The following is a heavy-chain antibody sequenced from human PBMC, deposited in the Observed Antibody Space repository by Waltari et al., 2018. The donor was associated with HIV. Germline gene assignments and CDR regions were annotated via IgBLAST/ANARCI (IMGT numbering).Heavy chain of an antibody. J-gene: IGHJ5*02. CDR3: ARCPLGQQVQLVNWFDH. V-gene: IGHV5-51*01. CDR2: IYPGDSET. CDR1: GYRFTPYW. Sequence: EVQLVQSGAEVKKAGESLKISCKGSGYRFTPYWIGWVRQKPGKGLEWMGIIYPGDSETRYSPSFEGQVTISADKSISTAYLQWTSLKTSDTAKYYCARCPLGQQVQLVNWFDHWGQGTLVTVSS. D-gene: IGHD1-1*01.